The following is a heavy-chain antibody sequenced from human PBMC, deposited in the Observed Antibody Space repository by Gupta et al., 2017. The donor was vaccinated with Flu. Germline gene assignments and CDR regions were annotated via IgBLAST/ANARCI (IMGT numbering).Heavy chain of an antibody. CDR1: GVSISRSNW. Sequence: QVQLQESGPGLVKPSGTLSLTCAVSGVSISRSNWWSWVRQPPGKGLEWIGEIYHSGSTNYNPSLKSRVTISVDKSKNQFSLKLSSVTAADTAVYYCARDIVVVVAAMSYYYGMDVWGQGTTVTVSS. V-gene: IGHV4-4*02. D-gene: IGHD2-15*01. CDR2: IYHSGST. J-gene: IGHJ6*02. CDR3: ARDIVVVVAAMSYYYGMDV.